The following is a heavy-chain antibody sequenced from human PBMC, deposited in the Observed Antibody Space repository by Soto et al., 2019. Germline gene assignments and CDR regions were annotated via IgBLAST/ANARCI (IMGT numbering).Heavy chain of an antibody. Sequence: ASVKVSCKXSGYTFTSYDINWVRQATGQGLEWMGWMNPNSGNTGYAQKFQGRVTMTRNTSISTAYMELSSLRSEDTAVYYCARVYSCSWTSSWFDPWGQGTLVTVSS. CDR2: MNPNSGNT. CDR1: GYTFTSYD. CDR3: ARVYSCSWTSSWFDP. V-gene: IGHV1-8*01. D-gene: IGHD6-13*01. J-gene: IGHJ5*02.